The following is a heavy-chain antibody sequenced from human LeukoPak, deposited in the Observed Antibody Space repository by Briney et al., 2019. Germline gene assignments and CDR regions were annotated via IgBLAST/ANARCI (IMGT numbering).Heavy chain of an antibody. J-gene: IGHJ4*01. Sequence: VSVEVSCKASGYTFTSYDINWVRQATGQGLEWMGWMNPDSANTGYAQKFQGRVTMTGNPSISTAYMELSSLRSEDTAVYYCARGLRGYSYGYLTSFDYWGQGTLVTVSS. CDR1: GYTFTSYD. CDR2: MNPDSANT. D-gene: IGHD5-18*01. CDR3: ARGLRGYSYGYLTSFDY. V-gene: IGHV1-8*01.